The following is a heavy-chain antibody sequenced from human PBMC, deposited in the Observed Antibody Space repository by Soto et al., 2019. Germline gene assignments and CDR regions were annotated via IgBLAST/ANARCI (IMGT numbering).Heavy chain of an antibody. CDR3: ARDRYYYDSSGYSAEYFQH. J-gene: IGHJ1*01. D-gene: IGHD3-22*01. Sequence: SLRLSCAASGITVSSNYLTWVRQAPGKGLEWVSVIYAGGPTYYADSVKGRFTISRDNAKNSLYLQMNSLRAEDTAVYYCARDRYYYDSSGYSAEYFQHWGQGTLVTVSS. CDR2: IYAGGPT. CDR1: GITVSSNY. V-gene: IGHV3-53*01.